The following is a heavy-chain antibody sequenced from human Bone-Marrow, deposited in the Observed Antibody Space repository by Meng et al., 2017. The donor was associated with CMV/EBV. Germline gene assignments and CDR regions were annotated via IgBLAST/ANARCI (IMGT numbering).Heavy chain of an antibody. CDR3: AKWGGDHGDG. Sequence: GGSLRLSCAASGFTFSNYAMSWVRQAPGKGLEWVSVIYTGSTNTYYADSVKGRFTISRDTSKNTLYLQMSSLRAEDTAVYYCAKWGGDHGDGWGQGTLVTVSS. D-gene: IGHD2-21*02. CDR2: IYTGSTNT. CDR1: GFTFSNYA. V-gene: IGHV3-23*03. J-gene: IGHJ4*02.